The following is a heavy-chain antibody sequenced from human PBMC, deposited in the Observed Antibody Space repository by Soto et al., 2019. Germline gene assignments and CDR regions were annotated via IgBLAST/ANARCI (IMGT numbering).Heavy chain of an antibody. D-gene: IGHD5-12*01. CDR1: GYTFTSYD. CDR3: ARLNGYSDYDYWWSDP. J-gene: IGHJ5*02. V-gene: IGHV1-8*01. Sequence: ASVKVSCKASGYTFTSYDINWMRQATGQGLEWMGWMNSNSGNTGYAQKFQGRVTMTRNTSISTAYMELSSLRSEDTAVYYCARLNGYSDYDYWWSDPWGQGILVTVSS. CDR2: MNSNSGNT.